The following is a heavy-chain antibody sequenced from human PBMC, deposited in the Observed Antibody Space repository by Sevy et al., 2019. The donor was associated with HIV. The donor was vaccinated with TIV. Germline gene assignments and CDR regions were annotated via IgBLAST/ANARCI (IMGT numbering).Heavy chain of an antibody. CDR1: GFTFSSYA. Sequence: GGSLRLSCAASGFTFSSYAMHWVRQAPGKGLEWVAVISYDGSNKYYADSVKGGFTISRDNSKNTLYLQMNSLRAEDTAVYNCARRAAGRQYFDYWGQGTLVTVSS. CDR2: ISYDGSNK. J-gene: IGHJ4*02. V-gene: IGHV3-30*04. D-gene: IGHD6-13*01. CDR3: ARRAAGRQYFDY.